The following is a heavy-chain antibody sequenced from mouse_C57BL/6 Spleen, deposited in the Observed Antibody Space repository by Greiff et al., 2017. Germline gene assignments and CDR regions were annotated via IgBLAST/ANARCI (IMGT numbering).Heavy chain of an antibody. Sequence: EVKLMESGPGLVKPSQSLSLTCSVTGYSITSGYYWNWIRQFPGNKLEWMGYISYDGSNNYNPSLKNRISITRDTSKNQFFLKLNSVTTEDTATYYCARGGYDGYPWFAYWGQGTLVTVSA. CDR3: ARGGYDGYPWFAY. D-gene: IGHD2-3*01. CDR1: GYSITSGYY. V-gene: IGHV3-6*01. CDR2: ISYDGSN. J-gene: IGHJ3*01.